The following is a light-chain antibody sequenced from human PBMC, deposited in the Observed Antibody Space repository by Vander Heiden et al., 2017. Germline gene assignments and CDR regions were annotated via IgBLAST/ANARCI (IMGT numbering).Light chain of an antibody. CDR2: ENN. CDR1: RANMGNNF. J-gene: IGLJ2*01. CDR3: ATWVSSLSAVV. V-gene: IGLV1-51*02. Sequence: FVSTDLPSFSAAPGQEVTIRCSGSRANMGNNFVSWYQQLPGTAPKLLIYENNKRPSGIPGRFSGSKSGTSATLGILGLQTGDEADYYCATWVSSLSAVVFGGGTKLTVL.